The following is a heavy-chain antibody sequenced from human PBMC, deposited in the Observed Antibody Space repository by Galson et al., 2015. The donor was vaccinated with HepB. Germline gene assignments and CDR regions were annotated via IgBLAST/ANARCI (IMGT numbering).Heavy chain of an antibody. J-gene: IGHJ4*02. CDR2: IYYSGST. CDR3: ARGRTPNSRSTLGY. D-gene: IGHD1-14*01. CDR1: GGSISSYY. Sequence: SETLSLTCTVSGGSISSYYWSWIRQPPGKGLEWIGYIYYSGSTNYNPSLKSRVTISVDTSKNQFSLKLSSVTAADTAVYYCARGRTPNSRSTLGYWGQGTLVTVSS. V-gene: IGHV4-59*01.